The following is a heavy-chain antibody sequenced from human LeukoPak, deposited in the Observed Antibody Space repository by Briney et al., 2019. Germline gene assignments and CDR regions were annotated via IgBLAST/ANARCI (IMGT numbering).Heavy chain of an antibody. D-gene: IGHD2-2*01. CDR2: ISSGCSYI. V-gene: IGHV3-21*01. CDR1: GFTFSSYS. J-gene: IGHJ4*02. CDR3: VRDHRPSGCTSASCPRYYFDY. Sequence: GGSLRLSCAASGFTFSSYSMIWVRQAPGKGLELVSSISSGCSYIYYADSVKGRFTISRDNAKNSLYLEMNSLRAEDTAVYYCVRDHRPSGCTSASCPRYYFDYWGQGTLVTVSS.